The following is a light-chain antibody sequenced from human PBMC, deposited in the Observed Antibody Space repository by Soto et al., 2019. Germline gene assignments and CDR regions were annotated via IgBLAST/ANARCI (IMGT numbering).Light chain of an antibody. CDR2: ETS. V-gene: IGKV1-5*03. CDR3: QYYNDYCWT. J-gene: IGKJ1*01. Sequence: DIPLTQSPSTLSASVGDRVTITCRASQTISSWLAWDQQKPGKAPNLLIYETSNLESGVASRFSGSGSGTEFTLNISSLEPDDFATYYCQYYNDYCWTFGQGTMVEIK. CDR1: QTISSW.